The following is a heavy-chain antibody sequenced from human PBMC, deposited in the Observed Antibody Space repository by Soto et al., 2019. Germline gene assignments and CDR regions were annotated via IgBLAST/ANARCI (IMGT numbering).Heavy chain of an antibody. V-gene: IGHV4-31*03. CDR1: GGSISSGDYY. D-gene: IGHD3-3*01. J-gene: IGHJ5*02. CDR3: AGSAMGYDLWRGNENNNWFDP. Sequence: SETLSLTCTVSGGSISSGDYYWSWIRQHPGKGLEWIGYIYYSGSTYYNPSLKSRVTISVDTSKNQFSLKLSSVTAADTAVYYWAGSAMGYDLWRGNENNNWFDPWGQGTLVTVSS. CDR2: IYYSGST.